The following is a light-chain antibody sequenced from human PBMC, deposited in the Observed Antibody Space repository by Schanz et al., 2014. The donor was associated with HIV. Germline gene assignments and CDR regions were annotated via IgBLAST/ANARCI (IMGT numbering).Light chain of an antibody. CDR2: QAS. CDR1: RDISDY. CDR3: QHYDSYSFT. V-gene: IGKV1-5*03. J-gene: IGKJ2*01. Sequence: DVQMTQSPSSLSASVGDRVTITCQASRDISDYLNWYQQKPGKAPKLLIYQASSLEAGVSSTFSGSGSGTEFTLTINSLQPADFATYYCQHYDSYSFTFGQGTKLEIK.